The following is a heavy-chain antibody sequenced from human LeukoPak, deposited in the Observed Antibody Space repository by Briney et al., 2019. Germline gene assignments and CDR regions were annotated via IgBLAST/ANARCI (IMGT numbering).Heavy chain of an antibody. D-gene: IGHD4-17*01. J-gene: IGHJ4*02. CDR3: TTRFIDDQGDYLLDY. V-gene: IGHV3-15*01. Sequence: GGSLRLSCAASGFTFSNAWMSGVRQAPGKGLEWVGRIKSKTDGGTTDYAAPVKGRFTISREDSKNTLYRQMNSLKNDDTAVYYCTTRFIDDQGDYLLDYWGQGTLVTVSS. CDR2: IKSKTDGGTT. CDR1: GFTFSNAW.